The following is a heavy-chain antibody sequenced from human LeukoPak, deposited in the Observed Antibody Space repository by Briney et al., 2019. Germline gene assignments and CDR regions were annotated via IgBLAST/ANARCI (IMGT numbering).Heavy chain of an antibody. J-gene: IGHJ6*04. Sequence: GESLPICCTGSGYSITNYWIGWVRQMPGKGLGWMAIINPGDSDTRYSPSFQGQVTISADKSINTAYLQWSSLKASDTAMYYCARHTSWDTGMDVWGKGTTVTVSS. V-gene: IGHV5-51*01. CDR1: GYSITNYW. CDR2: INPGDSDT. CDR3: ARHTSWDTGMDV. D-gene: IGHD5-18*01.